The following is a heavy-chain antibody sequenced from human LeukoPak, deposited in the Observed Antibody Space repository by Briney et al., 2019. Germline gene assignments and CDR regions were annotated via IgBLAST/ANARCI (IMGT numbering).Heavy chain of an antibody. CDR1: GFPFSSYW. J-gene: IGHJ3*02. CDR3: ASTSGMDDAFDI. CDR2: IKQDGSKK. Sequence: GGSLRLSCVASGFPFSSYWMTWVRQAPGKGLEWVANIKQDGSKKSYVDSVKGRFTISRDNAKNSLYLQMNSLRAEDTAVYYCASTSGMDDAFDIWGQGTMVTVSS. V-gene: IGHV3-7*01. D-gene: IGHD2-15*01.